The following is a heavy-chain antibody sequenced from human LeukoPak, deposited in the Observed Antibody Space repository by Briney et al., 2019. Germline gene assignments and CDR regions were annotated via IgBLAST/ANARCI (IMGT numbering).Heavy chain of an antibody. CDR2: MNPNSGNT. CDR1: RYTFTSYD. CDR3: ARTSIAARRALGY. V-gene: IGHV1-8*01. J-gene: IGHJ4*02. Sequence: SVKVSCKASRYTFTSYDINWVRQATGQGLEWMGWMNPNSGNTGYAQKFQGRVTMTRNTSISTAYMELSSLRSEDTAVYYCARTSIAARRALGYWGQGTLVTVSS. D-gene: IGHD6-6*01.